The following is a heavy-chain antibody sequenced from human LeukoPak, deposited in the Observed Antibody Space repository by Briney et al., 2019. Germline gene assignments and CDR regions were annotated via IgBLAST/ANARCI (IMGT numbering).Heavy chain of an antibody. CDR1: GGSISSSSYY. D-gene: IGHD6-19*01. J-gene: IGHJ5*02. Sequence: SETLSLTCTVSGGSISSSSYYWGWIRQPPGKGLEWIGSIYYSGSTYYNPSLKSRVTISVDTSKNQFSLKLSSVTAADTAVYYCARHRLAVAGWFDPWGQGTLVTVSS. CDR2: IYYSGST. V-gene: IGHV4-39*07. CDR3: ARHRLAVAGWFDP.